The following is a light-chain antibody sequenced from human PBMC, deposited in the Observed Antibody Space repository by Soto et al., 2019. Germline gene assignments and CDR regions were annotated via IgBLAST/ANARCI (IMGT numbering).Light chain of an antibody. J-gene: IGKJ1*01. CDR3: QQYDESPWT. V-gene: IGKV3-20*01. CDR1: QTISYSY. Sequence: EIVLTQPDTLSLSPGETATLSCRASQTISYSYLAWYQQRPGQPPRLLIYGASIRATGIPDTFSGSGSGTDFTLTISRLEHEDFAVYYCQQYDESPWTFGQGTKVDIK. CDR2: GAS.